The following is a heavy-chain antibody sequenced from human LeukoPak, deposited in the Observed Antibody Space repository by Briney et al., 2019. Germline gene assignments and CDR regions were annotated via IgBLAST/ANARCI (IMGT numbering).Heavy chain of an antibody. J-gene: IGHJ4*02. CDR3: ARLRPSTYYYGSGSYIDY. CDR2: IYYSGST. Sequence: SETLSLTCTVSGGSISSSSYYWGWIRQPPGKGLEWIGSIYYSGSTYYNPSLKSRVTISVDTSKNQFSLKLSSVTAADTAVYYCARLRPSTYYYGSGSYIDYWGQGTLVTVSS. CDR1: GGSISSSSYY. V-gene: IGHV4-39*01. D-gene: IGHD3-10*01.